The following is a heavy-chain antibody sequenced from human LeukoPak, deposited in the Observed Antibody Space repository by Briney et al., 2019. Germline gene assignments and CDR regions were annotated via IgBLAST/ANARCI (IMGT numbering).Heavy chain of an antibody. CDR2: MNPNSGNT. CDR1: GYTFTSYD. Sequence: ASVKVSCKASGYTFTSYDINWVRQATGQGLEWMGWMNPNSGNTGYAQKFQGRVTMTRNTSISTAYMELSSLRSEDSAVYYCARGPVVPAARRTNWFDPWGQGTLVTVSS. D-gene: IGHD2-2*01. J-gene: IGHJ5*02. CDR3: ARGPVVPAARRTNWFDP. V-gene: IGHV1-8*01.